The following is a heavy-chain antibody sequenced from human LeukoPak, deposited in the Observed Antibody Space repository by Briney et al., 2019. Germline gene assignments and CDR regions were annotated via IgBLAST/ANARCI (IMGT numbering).Heavy chain of an antibody. CDR2: ISAYNGNT. D-gene: IGHD3-22*01. V-gene: IGHV1-18*01. J-gene: IGHJ4*02. CDR3: ARAAIPYYYDSSGYYFFDY. Sequence: VASVKVSCKASGGTFSSYAISWVRQAPGQGLEWMGWISAYNGNTNYAQKLQGRVTMTTDTSTSTAYMELRSLRSDDTAVYYCARAAIPYYYDSSGYYFFDYWGQGTLVTVSS. CDR1: GGTFSSYA.